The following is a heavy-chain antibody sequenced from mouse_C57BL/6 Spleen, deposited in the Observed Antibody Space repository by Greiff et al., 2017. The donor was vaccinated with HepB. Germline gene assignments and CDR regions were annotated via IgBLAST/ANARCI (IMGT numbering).Heavy chain of an antibody. CDR1: GYTFTDYY. J-gene: IGHJ3*01. CDR2: INPNNGGT. Sequence: EVQLQQSGPELVKPGASVKISCKASGYTFTDYYMNWVKQSHGKSLEWIGDINPNNGGTSYNQKFKGKATLTVDKSSSTAYMELRSLTSEDSAGYYCARPRFFAYWGQGTLVTVSA. V-gene: IGHV1-26*01. CDR3: ARPRFFAY.